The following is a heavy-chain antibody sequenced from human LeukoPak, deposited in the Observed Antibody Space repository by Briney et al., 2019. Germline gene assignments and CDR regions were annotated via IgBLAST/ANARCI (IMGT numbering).Heavy chain of an antibody. Sequence: SETLSLTCTVSGGSINSYWSWIRQPAGKGLEWIGRISDSGTITYNPALQSRLSISIDTSKNQFSLKLMSVTAADTAVYYCARDSGTTGEVKFDPWGQGTLVTVSS. CDR3: ARDSGTTGEVKFDP. CDR1: GGSINSY. D-gene: IGHD3-10*01. CDR2: ISDSGTI. V-gene: IGHV4-4*07. J-gene: IGHJ5*02.